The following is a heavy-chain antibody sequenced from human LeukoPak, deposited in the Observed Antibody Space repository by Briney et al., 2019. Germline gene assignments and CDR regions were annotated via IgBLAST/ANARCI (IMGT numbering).Heavy chain of an antibody. CDR1: GYTFTSYG. D-gene: IGHD5-12*01. Sequence: ASVKVSCKASGYTFTSYGISWVRQAPGQGLEWMGWIIPIFGTANYAQKFQGRVTITADESTSTAYMELSSLRSEDTAVYYCARGKSGYDFYYYYGMDVWGQGTTVTVSS. CDR2: IIPIFGTA. CDR3: ARGKSGYDFYYYYGMDV. J-gene: IGHJ6*02. V-gene: IGHV1-69*13.